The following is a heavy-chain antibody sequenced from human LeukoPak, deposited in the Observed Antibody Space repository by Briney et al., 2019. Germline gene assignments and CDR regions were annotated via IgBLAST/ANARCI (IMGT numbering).Heavy chain of an antibody. J-gene: IGHJ4*02. CDR3: ARFLGYDILTGYYRDY. D-gene: IGHD3-9*01. Sequence: PGGSLRLSCAASGFAFSRYSMNWVRQAPGKGLEWVSSMTSSGNFIYYADSVKGRFTISRDNAKNSQYLQMNSLRAEDTAVYYCARFLGYDILTGYYRDYWGQGTLVTVSS. CDR2: MTSSGNFI. CDR1: GFAFSRYS. V-gene: IGHV3-21*01.